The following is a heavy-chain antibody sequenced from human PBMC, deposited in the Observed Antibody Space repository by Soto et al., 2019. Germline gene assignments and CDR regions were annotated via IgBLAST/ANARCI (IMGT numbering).Heavy chain of an antibody. CDR2: IYGGGNGP. D-gene: IGHD3-10*01. Sequence: EVQVLESGGGVVQPGGSLRLSCAASGFTFSDFAMSWVRQAPGKGLEWVSGIYGGGNGPYYADSVKGRVTISRDNSKNTLYLQMNSLRAEDTAVYYCAKMAGMDPWAYSFDYWGQGTLVTVSS. V-gene: IGHV3-23*01. J-gene: IGHJ4*02. CDR1: GFTFSDFA. CDR3: AKMAGMDPWAYSFDY.